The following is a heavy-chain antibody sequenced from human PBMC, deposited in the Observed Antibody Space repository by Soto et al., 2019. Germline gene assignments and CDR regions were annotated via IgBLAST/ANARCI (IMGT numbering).Heavy chain of an antibody. CDR2: MNPDSGNT. J-gene: IGHJ5*02. Sequence: QVQLVQSGAEVKKPGASVKVSCKASGYTFTNYDIHWVRQATGQGLEWMGWMNPDSGNTGQSKQFQGGASRTRDASISTAYMAMSSLRSEDTAVYYCARGRFRRTWFDPWGQGTLVTVSS. V-gene: IGHV1-8*01. D-gene: IGHD3-16*01. CDR1: GYTFTNYD. CDR3: ARGRFRRTWFDP.